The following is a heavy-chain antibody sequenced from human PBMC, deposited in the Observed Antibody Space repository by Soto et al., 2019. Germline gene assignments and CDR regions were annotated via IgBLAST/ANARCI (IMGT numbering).Heavy chain of an antibody. D-gene: IGHD2-2*02. CDR3: ARDREGVVVVPAAITPYYYYYYYTDV. Sequence: EVQLVESGGGLVQPGGSLRLSCAASGFTFSSYWMHWVRQAPGKGLVWVSRINSDGSSTSYADSVKGRFTISRDNAKNTLYLKMNSLRAEDTAVYYCARDREGVVVVPAAITPYYYYYYYTDVWGKGTPVTVSS. CDR1: GFTFSSYW. CDR2: INSDGSST. V-gene: IGHV3-74*01. J-gene: IGHJ6*03.